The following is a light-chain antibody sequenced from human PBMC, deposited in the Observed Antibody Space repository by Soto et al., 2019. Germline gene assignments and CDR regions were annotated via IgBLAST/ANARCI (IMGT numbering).Light chain of an antibody. V-gene: IGLV4-60*02. J-gene: IGLJ3*02. CDR3: ETWDSNIWV. Sequence: QPVLTQSSSASAYLGSSVKLTCTLSSGHSSYNIAWHQQQPGKAPRYLMKLEGSGSYNKGSGVPDRFSGSSSGADRYLTISSLQFEDEADYYCETWDSNIWVFGGGTKLTVL. CDR2: LEGSGSY. CDR1: SGHSSYN.